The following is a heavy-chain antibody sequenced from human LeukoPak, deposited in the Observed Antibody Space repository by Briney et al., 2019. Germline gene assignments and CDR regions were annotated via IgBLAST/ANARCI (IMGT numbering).Heavy chain of an antibody. CDR3: ARAGGYDYHYYYYMDV. V-gene: IGHV1-2*02. J-gene: IGHJ6*03. D-gene: IGHD5-12*01. Sequence: GASVKVSCKASGYTFTGYYMHWVRQAPGQGLEWMGWINPNSGGTNYAQKFQGRVTMTRDTSISTAYMELSRLRSDDTAVYYCARAGGYDYHYYYYMDVWGKGTTVTISS. CDR2: INPNSGGT. CDR1: GYTFTGYY.